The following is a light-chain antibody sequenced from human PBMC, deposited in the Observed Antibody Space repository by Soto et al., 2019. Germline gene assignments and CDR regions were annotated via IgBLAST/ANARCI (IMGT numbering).Light chain of an antibody. CDR3: QQRSNWPPIT. Sequence: EIVLTQSPATLSLSPGERATLSCRASQSVSRNLAWYQHKPGQAPRLLIYDASNRATGIPARFSGSGSGTDFTLTISSLEPEDFAVYYCQQRSNWPPITFGQGTRLKIK. CDR1: QSVSRN. CDR2: DAS. V-gene: IGKV3-11*01. J-gene: IGKJ5*01.